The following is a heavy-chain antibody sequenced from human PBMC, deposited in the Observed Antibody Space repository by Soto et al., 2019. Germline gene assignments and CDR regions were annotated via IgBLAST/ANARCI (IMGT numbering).Heavy chain of an antibody. D-gene: IGHD6-19*01. CDR1: GFTVSSNY. CDR3: AGDSSGWYDPAFDY. Sequence: GGSLRLSCAASGFTVSSNYMSWVRQAPGKGLEWVSVIYSGGSTYYADSVKGRFTISRHNSKNTLYLQMNSLRAEDTAVYYCAGDSSGWYDPAFDYWGHRTLVTASS. J-gene: IGHJ5*01. CDR2: IYSGGST. V-gene: IGHV3-53*04.